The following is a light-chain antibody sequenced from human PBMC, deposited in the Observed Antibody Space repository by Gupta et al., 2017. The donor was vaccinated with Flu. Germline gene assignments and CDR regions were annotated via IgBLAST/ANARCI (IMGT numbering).Light chain of an antibody. CDR3: SSYTTTSDLV. V-gene: IGLV2-14*01. J-gene: IGLJ3*02. CDR2: EVR. Sequence: QSALTQPASVSGSPGQSITISCTGTSTDVGWLDYVSWYQQRPGTAPKLIIYEVRHRPSGVSHRFSGSKSGNTASLTISGLQAGDEGDYHCSSYTTTSDLVFGGGTKLTVL. CDR1: STDVGWLDY.